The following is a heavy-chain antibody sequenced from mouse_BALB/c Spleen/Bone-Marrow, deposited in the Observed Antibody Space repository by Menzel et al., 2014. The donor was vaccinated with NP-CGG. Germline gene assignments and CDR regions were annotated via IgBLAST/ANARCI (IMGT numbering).Heavy chain of an antibody. Sequence: GAELVKPGASVKLSCTASGFNIKDTYMHWAKQRPEQGLEWIGRIDPANGNTKYDPKFQGKATITADTSSNTAYLQLSSLTSEDTAVYYCARYRLGTYFDYWGQGTTLTVSS. CDR3: ARYRLGTYFDY. J-gene: IGHJ2*01. V-gene: IGHV14-3*02. CDR2: IDPANGNT. CDR1: GFNIKDTY. D-gene: IGHD2-14*01.